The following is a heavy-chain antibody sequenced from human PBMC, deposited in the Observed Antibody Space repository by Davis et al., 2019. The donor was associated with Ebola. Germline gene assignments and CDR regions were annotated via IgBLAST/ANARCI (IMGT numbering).Heavy chain of an antibody. CDR3: AKDTPNIWFDV. J-gene: IGHJ3*01. CDR2: HGTSGDT. D-gene: IGHD2-15*01. Sequence: GESLKISCAASGFVFSNYVMSWVRRAPGKGLEWVSTHGTSGDTYYADSVKGRFTISRDNSKNTLHLQMNSLRVEDTAIYYCAKDTPNIWFDVWGQGTMVAVSS. CDR1: GFVFSNYV. V-gene: IGHV3-23*01.